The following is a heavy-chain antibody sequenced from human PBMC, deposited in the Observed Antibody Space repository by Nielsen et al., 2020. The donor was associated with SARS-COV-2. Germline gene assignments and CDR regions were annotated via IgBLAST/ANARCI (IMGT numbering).Heavy chain of an antibody. CDR2: ISSNGGST. CDR1: GFTFSSYA. J-gene: IGHJ4*02. CDR3: ARENDYTNYFEW. Sequence: GGSLRLSCAASGFTFSSYAMHWVRQAPGKGLEYVSAISSNGGSTYYANSVKGRFTISRDNSRNTLYLEMSSLRAEDTAVYYCARENDYTNYFEWWGQGTLVTVSS. V-gene: IGHV3-64*01. D-gene: IGHD4-11*01.